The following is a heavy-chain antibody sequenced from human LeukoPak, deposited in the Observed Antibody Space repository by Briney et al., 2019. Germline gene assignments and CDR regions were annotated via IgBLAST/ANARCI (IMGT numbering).Heavy chain of an antibody. V-gene: IGHV3-21*01. J-gene: IGHJ5*02. Sequence: PGGSLRLSCAASGFTFSSYSMNWVRQAPGKGLEWVSSISSSSSYIYYADSVKGRFTISRDNAKNSLYLQMNSLRAEDTAVYYCARDPGGLGGWFDPWGQGTLVTVSS. CDR2: ISSSSSYI. CDR3: ARDPGGLGGWFDP. D-gene: IGHD3-16*01. CDR1: GFTFSSYS.